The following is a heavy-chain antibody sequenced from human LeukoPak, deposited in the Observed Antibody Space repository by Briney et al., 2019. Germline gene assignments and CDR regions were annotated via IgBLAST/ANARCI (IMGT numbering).Heavy chain of an antibody. CDR2: IYYSGST. V-gene: IGHV4-39*01. Sequence: SETLSLTCTVSGGSISSSSYYWGWIRQPPGKWLEWIGSIYYSGSTYYNPSLKSRVTISVDTSKNQFSLKLSSVTAADTAVYYCAMGGLYFGGNWGQGTTVTVSS. D-gene: IGHD3-9*01. CDR1: GGSISSSSYY. J-gene: IGHJ6*02. CDR3: AMGGLYFGGN.